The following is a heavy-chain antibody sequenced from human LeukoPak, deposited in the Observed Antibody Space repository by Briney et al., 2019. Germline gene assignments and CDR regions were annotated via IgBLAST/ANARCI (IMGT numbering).Heavy chain of an antibody. Sequence: KPGGSPRLSCAASGFTFSDYYMSWIRQAPGKGLEWVSHISSSGSTIYYADSVKGRFTISRDNAKNSLYLQMNSLRAEDTAVYYCARPRGDDFWSGYYPDYWGQGTLVTVSS. D-gene: IGHD3-3*01. CDR3: ARPRGDDFWSGYYPDY. CDR1: GFTFSDYY. J-gene: IGHJ4*02. V-gene: IGHV3-11*01. CDR2: ISSSGSTI.